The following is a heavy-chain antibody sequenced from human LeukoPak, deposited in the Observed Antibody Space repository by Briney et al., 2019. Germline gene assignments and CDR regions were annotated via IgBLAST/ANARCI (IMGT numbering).Heavy chain of an antibody. J-gene: IGHJ5*02. CDR2: MEKELNGYAT. D-gene: IGHD1-26*01. Sequence: QPGGSLKLSCAASGFTFSDSSIHWVRQASGKGLEWIGLMEKELNGYATAYAASVRGRFTISRDDSQNTAYLQMDSLRTEDAALYYCTRDSGTYNWLDPWGQGTLDTVSS. V-gene: IGHV3-73*01. CDR3: TRDSGTYNWLDP. CDR1: GFTFSDSS.